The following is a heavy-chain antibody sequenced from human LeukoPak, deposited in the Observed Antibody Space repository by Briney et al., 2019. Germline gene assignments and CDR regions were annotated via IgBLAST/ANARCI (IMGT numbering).Heavy chain of an antibody. J-gene: IGHJ4*02. D-gene: IGHD2/OR15-2a*01. V-gene: IGHV1-69*06. Sequence: SVKVSCKASGYTFTNYYMHWVRQAPGQGLEWMGGITPIFGTPNYAQKFQGRVTITADKSTSTAYMELSSLRSEDTAVYYCARDISLSPVYWGQGTLVTVSS. CDR1: GYTFTNYY. CDR3: ARDISLSPVY. CDR2: ITPIFGTP.